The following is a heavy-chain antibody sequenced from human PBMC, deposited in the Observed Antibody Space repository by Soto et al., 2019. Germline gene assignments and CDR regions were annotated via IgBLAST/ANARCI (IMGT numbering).Heavy chain of an antibody. Sequence: PGGSLRLSCAASGFTFSSHAMSWVRQAPGKGLEWVSAISGSGGSTYYADSVKGRFTISRDNSKNTLYLQMNSLRAEDTAVYYCAKGWYYDFWSGRDFDYWGQGTLVTVSS. V-gene: IGHV3-23*01. CDR3: AKGWYYDFWSGRDFDY. J-gene: IGHJ4*02. D-gene: IGHD3-3*01. CDR2: ISGSGGST. CDR1: GFTFSSHA.